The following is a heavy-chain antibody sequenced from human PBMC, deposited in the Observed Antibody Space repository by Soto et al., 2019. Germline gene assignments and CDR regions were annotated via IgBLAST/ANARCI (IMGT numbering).Heavy chain of an antibody. D-gene: IGHD5-18*01. CDR1: GYTFYSHS. Sequence: ASVKVSCKASGYTFYSHSISWVRQAPGQGLEWMGRINADYGNTQYAQKFRGRVTMTTDTSTTTVYMELTNLRSDDTAVYYCARCIQGDYHYGMDVWGPGTTVTLSS. V-gene: IGHV1-18*01. J-gene: IGHJ6*02. CDR3: ARCIQGDYHYGMDV. CDR2: INADYGNT.